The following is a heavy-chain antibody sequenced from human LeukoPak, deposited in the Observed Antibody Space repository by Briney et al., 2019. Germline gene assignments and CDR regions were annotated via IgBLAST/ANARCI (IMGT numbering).Heavy chain of an antibody. CDR3: ARGGVYGDYLNWFDP. V-gene: IGHV4-30-4*01. Sequence: SETLSLTCTVSGGSISSGGYYWSWIRQPPGKGLEWIGYIYYSGSTYYNPSLKSRVTISVDTSKNQFSLKLSSVTAADTAVYYCARGGVYGDYLNWFDPWGQGTLVTVSS. D-gene: IGHD4-17*01. CDR2: IYYSGST. J-gene: IGHJ5*02. CDR1: GGSISSGGYY.